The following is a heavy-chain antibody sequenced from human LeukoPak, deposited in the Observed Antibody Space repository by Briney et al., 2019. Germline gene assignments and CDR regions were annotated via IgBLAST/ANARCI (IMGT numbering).Heavy chain of an antibody. CDR2: IYSGGST. Sequence: GGSLRLSCAASGVTVSSSHMNWVRQAPGKGLEWVSVIYSGGSTHYGDSVKGRFTISRDNSKNTVYLQMNSVGVEDTAVYYCAAGRVFDYWGQGTRVTVSS. J-gene: IGHJ4*02. CDR1: GVTVSSSH. V-gene: IGHV3-66*01. CDR3: AAGRVFDY.